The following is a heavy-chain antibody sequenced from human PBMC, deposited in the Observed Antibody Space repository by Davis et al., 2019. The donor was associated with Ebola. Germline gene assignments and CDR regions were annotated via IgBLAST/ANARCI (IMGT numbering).Heavy chain of an antibody. J-gene: IGHJ6*02. CDR3: ARDSTVTTLGYYYGMDV. D-gene: IGHD4-11*01. CDR1: GYTFTSYA. CDR2: INAGNGNT. V-gene: IGHV1-3*01. Sequence: ASVQVSCKASGYTFTSYAMHWVRQAPGQRLEWMGWINAGNGNTKYSQKFQGRVTITRDTSASTAYMELSSLRSEDTAVYYCARDSTVTTLGYYYGMDVWGQGTTVTVSS.